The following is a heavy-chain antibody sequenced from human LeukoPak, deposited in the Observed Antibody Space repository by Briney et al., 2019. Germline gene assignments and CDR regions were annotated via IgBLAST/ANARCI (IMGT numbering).Heavy chain of an antibody. D-gene: IGHD3-3*01. J-gene: IGHJ4*02. CDR3: AKGASYDFWSGYPDYFDY. CDR1: GFTFSSYA. V-gene: IGHV3-23*01. Sequence: PGGSLRLSCAASGFTFSSYAMSWVRQAPGKGLEWVSAISGSGGSTYYADSVKGRFTISRDNSKNTLYLQMNSLRAEATAVYYCAKGASYDFWSGYPDYFDYWGQGTLVTASS. CDR2: ISGSGGST.